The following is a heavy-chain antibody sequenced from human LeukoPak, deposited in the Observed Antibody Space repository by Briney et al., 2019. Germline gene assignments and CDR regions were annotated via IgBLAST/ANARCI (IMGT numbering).Heavy chain of an antibody. V-gene: IGHV3-23*01. CDR3: ARGNRRCGDCRWGGAVDY. CDR2: FSDTGGLT. J-gene: IGHJ4*02. CDR1: GFTFSSYA. D-gene: IGHD2-21*02. Sequence: GGSLRLSCGASGFTFSSYAMDWVRQALGKGLEWVSTFSDTGGLTYYADSVKGRFTISRDNSKNTLYLQMDSLRAEDTAIYYCARGNRRCGDCRWGGAVDYWGQGTLVTVSS.